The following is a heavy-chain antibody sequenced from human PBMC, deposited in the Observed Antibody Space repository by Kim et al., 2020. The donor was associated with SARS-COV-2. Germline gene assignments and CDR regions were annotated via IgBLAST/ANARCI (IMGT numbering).Heavy chain of an antibody. Sequence: GGSLRLSCAASGFTFSTYNMNWVRQAPGKGLEWVSYISSSSSAIHYAESVKGRFTISRDNAKNSLYLQMNSLRDEDTAVYYCARRSCGGISCVSNFDYWGQGTLVTVSS. CDR2: ISSSSSAI. J-gene: IGHJ4*02. D-gene: IGHD2-2*01. CDR1: GFTFSTYN. CDR3: ARRSCGGISCVSNFDY. V-gene: IGHV3-48*02.